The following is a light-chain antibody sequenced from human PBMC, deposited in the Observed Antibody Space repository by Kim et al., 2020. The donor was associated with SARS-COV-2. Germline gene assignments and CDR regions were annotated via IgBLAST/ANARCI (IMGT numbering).Light chain of an antibody. CDR3: AAWDDSLNGRGL. CDR1: SSNIGRNT. V-gene: IGLV1-44*01. J-gene: IGLJ3*02. Sequence: TVTSSCSGSSSNIGRNTVNWYQQFPGAAHKLLIYTDDQRPSGVPDRFSGSKSGTSASLTISGLQSEDEADYYCAAWDDSLNGRGLFGGGTQLTVL. CDR2: TDD.